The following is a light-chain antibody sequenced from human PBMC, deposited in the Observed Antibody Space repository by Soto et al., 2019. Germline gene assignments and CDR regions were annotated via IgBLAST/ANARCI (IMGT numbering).Light chain of an antibody. V-gene: IGKV1-27*01. J-gene: IGKJ4*01. CDR2: AAY. Sequence: DIQMTQAPSSLSASVGDRVTITCRARQDISTYLAWYQQKPGKVPKLLISAAYNLQSGVPPRFSGSGSGTDFTLKISSLQPEDVATYYCQKYDNAPLTFGGGTKVEIK. CDR1: QDISTY. CDR3: QKYDNAPLT.